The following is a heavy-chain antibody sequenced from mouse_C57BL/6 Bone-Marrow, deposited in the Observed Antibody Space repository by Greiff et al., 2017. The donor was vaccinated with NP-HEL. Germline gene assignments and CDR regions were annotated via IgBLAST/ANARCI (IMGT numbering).Heavy chain of an antibody. J-gene: IGHJ2*01. D-gene: IGHD1-1*01. CDR1: GYTFTSYW. CDR2: IHPNSGST. Sequence: QVQLQQPGAELVKPGASVKLSCKASGYTFTSYWMHWVKQRPGQGLEWIGMIHPNSGSTNYNEKFKSKATLTVDKSSSTAYMQLSSLTSEDSAVYYGARSPYYYGSSYEDYWGQGTTLTVSS. V-gene: IGHV1-64*01. CDR3: ARSPYYYGSSYEDY.